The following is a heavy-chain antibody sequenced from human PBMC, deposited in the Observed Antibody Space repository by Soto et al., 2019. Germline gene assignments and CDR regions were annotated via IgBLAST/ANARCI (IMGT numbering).Heavy chain of an antibody. CDR1: GYTFSNYG. CDR2: ISLYSDGT. J-gene: IGHJ5*02. D-gene: IGHD2-2*01. CDR3: ARVVPGAEAWFGP. Sequence: ASVKVSCKTSGYTFSNYGITWVRQAPGQPLEWLGWISLYSDGTNYAQKFQGRDSMTTDPSTTAAYMELRSLRSDDTAVYYCARVVPGAEAWFGPWGQGTQVTVSS. V-gene: IGHV1-18*01.